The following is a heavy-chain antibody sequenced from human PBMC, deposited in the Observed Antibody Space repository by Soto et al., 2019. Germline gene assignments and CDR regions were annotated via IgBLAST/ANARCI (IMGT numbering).Heavy chain of an antibody. CDR3: AREGYDFWSGYSYYYYGMDV. D-gene: IGHD3-3*01. CDR1: GYTFTGYY. J-gene: IGHJ6*02. V-gene: IGHV1-2*04. Sequence: GPSVKVSCKASGYTFTGYYMHWVRQAPGQGLEWMGWINPNSGGTNYAQKFQGWVTMTRDTSISTAYMELSRLRSDDTAVYYCAREGYDFWSGYSYYYYGMDVWGQGTTVTVSS. CDR2: INPNSGGT.